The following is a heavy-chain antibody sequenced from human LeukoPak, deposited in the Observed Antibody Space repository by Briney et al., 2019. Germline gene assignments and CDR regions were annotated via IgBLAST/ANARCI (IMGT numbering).Heavy chain of an antibody. CDR1: GFTFSSYG. CDR3: AKGGQCQLLIIVF. V-gene: IGHV3-30*02. Sequence: PGGSLRLSCAASGFTFSSYGMHWVRQAPGKGLEWVAFIRYDGSNKYYADSVNGRFTISRDNSKNTLYLQMNSLRAEDTAVYYCAKGGQCQLLIIVFWGQGTLVTVSS. D-gene: IGHD2-2*01. CDR2: IRYDGSNK. J-gene: IGHJ4*02.